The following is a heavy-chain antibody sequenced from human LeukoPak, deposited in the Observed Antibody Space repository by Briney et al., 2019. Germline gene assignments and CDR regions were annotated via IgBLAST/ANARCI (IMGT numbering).Heavy chain of an antibody. D-gene: IGHD6-6*01. V-gene: IGHV1-8*01. CDR1: GYTFTSYD. Sequence: GASVKVSCKASGYTFTSYDINWVRQATGQGLEWMGWMNPNSGNTGYAQKFQGRVTMTRNTSISTAYMELSSLRSEDTAVYYCARVIYGSSSGMDVWFDPWGQGTLVTVPS. J-gene: IGHJ5*02. CDR2: MNPNSGNT. CDR3: ARVIYGSSSGMDVWFDP.